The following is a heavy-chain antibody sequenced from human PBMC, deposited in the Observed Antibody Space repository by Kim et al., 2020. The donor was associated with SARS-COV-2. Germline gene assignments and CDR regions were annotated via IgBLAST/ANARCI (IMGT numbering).Heavy chain of an antibody. CDR1: GGTFSSYA. CDR3: ARGRTVTHPNWFDP. D-gene: IGHD4-17*01. CDR2: IIPILGTA. V-gene: IGHV1-69*13. J-gene: IGHJ5*02. Sequence: SVKVSCKASGGTFSSYAISWVRQAPGQGLEWMGGIIPILGTANYAQKFQGRVTITADESTSPAYMELSSLRSEDTAVYYCARGRTVTHPNWFDPWGQGTLVTVSS.